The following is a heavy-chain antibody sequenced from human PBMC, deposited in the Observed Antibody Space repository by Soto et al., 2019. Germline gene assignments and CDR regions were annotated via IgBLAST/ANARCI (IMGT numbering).Heavy chain of an antibody. J-gene: IGHJ6*02. CDR1: GFTFSTYA. V-gene: IGHV3-64*01. D-gene: IGHD6-19*01. CDR3: ARDRGYSSGHPADV. CDR2: ISSNGGST. Sequence: EVQLVESGGGLVQPGGSLRLSCAASGFTFSTYAMHWVRQAPGKGLEYVSAISSNGGSTYYGNSVKGRFTISRDNSKNTLYLQMGSLRADDIAVYYCARDRGYSSGHPADVWGQGTTVTVSS.